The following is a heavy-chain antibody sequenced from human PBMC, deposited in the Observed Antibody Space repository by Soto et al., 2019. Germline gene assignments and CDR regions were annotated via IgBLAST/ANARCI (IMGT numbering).Heavy chain of an antibody. D-gene: IGHD2-15*01. V-gene: IGHV1-18*01. CDR1: GYTFNTYG. CDR2: INAYNGNR. CDR3: AIDRGRVADI. J-gene: IGHJ3*02. Sequence: QVHLVQSGPEVKKPGASVKVSCKASGYTFNTYGITWVRQAPGQGLEWMAWINAYNGNRIYAQNFQGRVTVTTDTSKSAAYIELMSLTSDGTAVDFCAIDRGRVADIGGVGTMVTVSS.